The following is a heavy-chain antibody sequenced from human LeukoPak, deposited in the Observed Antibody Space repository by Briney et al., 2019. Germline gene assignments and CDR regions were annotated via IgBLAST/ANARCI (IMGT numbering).Heavy chain of an antibody. V-gene: IGHV1-69*01. CDR2: IIPIIGTA. CDR1: GGTFSSYA. D-gene: IGHD5-18*01. J-gene: IGHJ1*01. Sequence: SSVKVSCKASGGTFSSYAISWVRQAPGQGLEWMGGIIPIIGTANYAQKFQGRVTITADESTSTAYMELSSLRSEDTAVYYCAVDTAMVEYFQHWGQGTLVTVSS. CDR3: AVDTAMVEYFQH.